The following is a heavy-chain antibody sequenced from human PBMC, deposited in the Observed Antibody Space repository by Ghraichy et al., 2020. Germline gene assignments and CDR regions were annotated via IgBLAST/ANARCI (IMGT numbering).Heavy chain of an antibody. J-gene: IGHJ4*02. CDR2: ISGDSAYT. CDR1: GFSFHNYT. CDR3: ARDVRRGPIGWNYFDH. Sequence: GESLRLSCAASGFSFHNYTMHWVRQAPGKGLEWVSSISGDSAYTFHADSVKGRIGVSRDNTKKSLFLQLDSLGAEDTAVYYCARDVRRGPIGWNYFDHWGQGTPVTVSS. D-gene: IGHD6-19*01. V-gene: IGHV3-21*01.